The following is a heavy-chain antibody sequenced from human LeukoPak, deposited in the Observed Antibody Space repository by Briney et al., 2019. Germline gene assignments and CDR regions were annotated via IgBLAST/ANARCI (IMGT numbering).Heavy chain of an antibody. D-gene: IGHD5-18*01. CDR3: ARLNAGYSYGLFADYYFDY. Sequence: ASVKVSCKASGYTFTGYYMHWVRQAPGQGLEWMGWINPNSGGTNYAQKFQGRVTMTRDTSISTAYMELSRLRSDDTAVYYCARLNAGYSYGLFADYYFDYWGQGTLVSVSS. CDR1: GYTFTGYY. J-gene: IGHJ4*02. V-gene: IGHV1-2*02. CDR2: INPNSGGT.